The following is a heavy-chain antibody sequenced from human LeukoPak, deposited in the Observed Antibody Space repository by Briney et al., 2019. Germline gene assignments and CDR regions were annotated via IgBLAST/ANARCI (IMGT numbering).Heavy chain of an antibody. Sequence: ASVKVSCKASGYTFTSYYMHWVRQAPGQGLEWMGIINPSGGSTSYAQKFQGRVTMTRDTSTSTVYMELSSLRSEDTAVYYCEITMVRGVMFFDCWGQGTLVTVSS. CDR3: EITMVRGVMFFDC. D-gene: IGHD3-10*01. J-gene: IGHJ4*02. CDR1: GYTFTSYY. V-gene: IGHV1-46*01. CDR2: INPSGGST.